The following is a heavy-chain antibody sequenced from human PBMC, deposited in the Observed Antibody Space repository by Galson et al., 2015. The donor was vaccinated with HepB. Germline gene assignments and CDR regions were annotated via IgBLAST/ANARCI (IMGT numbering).Heavy chain of an antibody. CDR2: IWYDGSNK. V-gene: IGHV3-33*08. CDR3: ARDAVGYCSGGSCYSGWFDP. D-gene: IGHD2-15*01. Sequence: SLRLSCAASGFTFSSYGMHWVRQAPGKGLEWVAVIWYDGSNKYYADSVKGRFTISRDNSKNTLYLQMNSLRAEDTAVYYCARDAVGYCSGGSCYSGWFDPWAREPWSPSPQ. J-gene: IGHJ5*02. CDR1: GFTFSSYG.